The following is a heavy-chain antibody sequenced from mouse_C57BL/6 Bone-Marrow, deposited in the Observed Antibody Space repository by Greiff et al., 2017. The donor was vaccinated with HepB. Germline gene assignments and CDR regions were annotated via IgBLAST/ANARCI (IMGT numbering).Heavy chain of an antibody. D-gene: IGHD1-1*01. Sequence: VQLQQPGAELVMPGASVKLSCKASGYTFTSYWMHWVKQRPGQGLEWIGEIDPSDSYTNYNQKFKGKSTLTVDKSSSTAYMHLSSLTSEDSAVYYCAREGGFYYYGSSYVHYAMDYWGQGTSVTVSS. CDR2: IDPSDSYT. CDR3: AREGGFYYYGSSYVHYAMDY. CDR1: GYTFTSYW. J-gene: IGHJ4*01. V-gene: IGHV1-69*01.